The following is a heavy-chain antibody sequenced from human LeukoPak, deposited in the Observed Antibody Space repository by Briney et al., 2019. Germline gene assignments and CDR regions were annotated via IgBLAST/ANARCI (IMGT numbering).Heavy chain of an antibody. J-gene: IGHJ4*02. V-gene: IGHV3-30*18. Sequence: GGSLRLSCAASGFTFSSYGMHWVRQAPGKGLEWVAVIPYDGSNKYYADSVKGRFTISRDNSKNTLYLQMNSLRAEDTAVYYCAKGPARGYSYGFYFDYWGQGTLVTVSS. CDR2: IPYDGSNK. D-gene: IGHD5-18*01. CDR1: GFTFSSYG. CDR3: AKGPARGYSYGFYFDY.